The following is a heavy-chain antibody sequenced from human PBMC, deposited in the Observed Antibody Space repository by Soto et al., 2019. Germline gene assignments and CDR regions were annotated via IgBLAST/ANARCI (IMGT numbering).Heavy chain of an antibody. J-gene: IGHJ5*02. V-gene: IGHV4-31*02. CDR2: IYYSGST. Sequence: SETLSLTCTVSCGSISSCGYYWSWIRQHPGKGLEWIGYIYYSGSTYYNPSLKSRVTISVDTSKNQFSLKLSSVTAADTAVYYCARDLGAVAAFDPWGQGTLVTVS. CDR3: ARDLGAVAAFDP. D-gene: IGHD6-19*01. CDR1: CGSISSCGYY.